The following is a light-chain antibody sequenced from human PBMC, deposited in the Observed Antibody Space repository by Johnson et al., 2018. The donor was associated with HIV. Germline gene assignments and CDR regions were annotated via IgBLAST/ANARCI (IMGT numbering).Light chain of an antibody. CDR2: DNN. J-gene: IGLJ1*01. V-gene: IGLV1-51*01. CDR1: SSNIGNNY. CDR3: GTWDSSLSGGV. Sequence: QSVLTQSPSVSAAPGQKVTISCSGSSSNIGNNYVSWYQQLPGTAPKLLIYDNNKRSSGIPDRFSGSKSGTSATLGITGLQTGDEADYYCGTWDSSLSGGVFGSGTKVTVL.